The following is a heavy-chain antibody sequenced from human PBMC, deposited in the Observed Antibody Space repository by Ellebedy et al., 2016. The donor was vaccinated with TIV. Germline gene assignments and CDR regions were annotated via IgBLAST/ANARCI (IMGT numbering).Heavy chain of an antibody. J-gene: IGHJ4*02. CDR3: ARDDDSSGYDY. Sequence: PGGSLRLSCAASGFTFSNAWMSWVRQAPGKGLEWVANIKQDGSEKYYVDSVKGRFTISRDNAKNSLYLQMNILRAEDTAVYYCARDDDSSGYDYWGQGTLVTVSS. D-gene: IGHD3-22*01. CDR1: GFTFSNAW. V-gene: IGHV3-7*03. CDR2: IKQDGSEK.